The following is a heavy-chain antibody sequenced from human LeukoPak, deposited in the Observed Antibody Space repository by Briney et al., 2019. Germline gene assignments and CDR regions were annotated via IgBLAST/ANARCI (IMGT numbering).Heavy chain of an antibody. J-gene: IGHJ4*02. V-gene: IGHV3-64D*06. D-gene: IGHD6-19*01. CDR2: ISDNGGMT. CDR1: GITFSSHA. CDR3: YVSGWTEDIDN. Sequence: PGGSLRLSCSASGITFSSHAMHWVRQAPGKGLEYVSAISDNGGMTFYADSVKGRVTISRDNSKNTLYLQMSSLRGEDTAVYYCYVSGWTEDIDNWGQGTLVTVSS.